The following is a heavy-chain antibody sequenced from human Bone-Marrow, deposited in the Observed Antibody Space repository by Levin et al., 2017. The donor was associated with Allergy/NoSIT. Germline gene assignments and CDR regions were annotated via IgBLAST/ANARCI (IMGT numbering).Heavy chain of an antibody. CDR2: ISWSSNTI. Sequence: GGSLRLSCAATGFTFDDYAMHWVRQAPGKGLEWVSGISWSSNTIVYADSVRGRFTISRDNANNSVHLQMDNLRPDDSALYYCARDEGSSGYYIDSWGQGTLVSVSS. V-gene: IGHV3-9*01. CDR1: GFTFDDYA. J-gene: IGHJ4*02. CDR3: ARDEGSSGYYIDS. D-gene: IGHD3-22*01.